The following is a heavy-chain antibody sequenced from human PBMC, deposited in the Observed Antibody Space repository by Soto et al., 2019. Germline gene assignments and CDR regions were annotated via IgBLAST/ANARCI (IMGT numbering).Heavy chain of an antibody. Sequence: SETLSPTLPCSGCPNSTGTFFWFLVPPRPWKGLEWIGYIFYSGSFYYTPSLRGRVMLLADTSKNQFSLKLSSVTAADTAVYYCASWDFDLEWSYADYWGQGTLVTVSS. CDR3: ASWDFDLEWSYADY. D-gene: IGHD3-3*01. CDR1: GCPNSTGTFF. J-gene: IGHJ4*02. V-gene: IGHV4-30-4*08. CDR2: IFYSGSF.